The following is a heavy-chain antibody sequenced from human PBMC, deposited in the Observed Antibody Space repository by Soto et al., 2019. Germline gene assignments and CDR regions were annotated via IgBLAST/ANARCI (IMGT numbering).Heavy chain of an antibody. D-gene: IGHD6-13*01. V-gene: IGHV3-23*01. CDR2: ISYSGDRT. Sequence: VQLLESGGRLVQPGGSLRLSCAASGFTFNNYAMSWVRQAPGKGLEWVSAISYSGDRTFYADSAKGRFTISRDNSKNTLYLEMKSLRAADTAIYYCAKVTIEVPAPGTAVWGQGTTVTVSS. CDR3: AKVTIEVPAPGTAV. J-gene: IGHJ6*02. CDR1: GFTFNNYA.